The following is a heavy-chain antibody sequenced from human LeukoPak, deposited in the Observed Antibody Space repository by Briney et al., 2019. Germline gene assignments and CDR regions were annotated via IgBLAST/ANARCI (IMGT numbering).Heavy chain of an antibody. CDR3: ARDYSSTGYSNSIFDY. CDR2: MSSSSNTI. CDR1: GFIFSSYS. D-gene: IGHD6-6*01. Sequence: SGGSLRLSCAASGFIFSSYSMNWVRQAPGKGLEWVSYMSSSSNTINYADSVKGRFTISRDNAKNSLYLQMNSLRAEDTAMYYCARDYSSTGYSNSIFDYWGQGTLVTVSS. J-gene: IGHJ4*02. V-gene: IGHV3-48*01.